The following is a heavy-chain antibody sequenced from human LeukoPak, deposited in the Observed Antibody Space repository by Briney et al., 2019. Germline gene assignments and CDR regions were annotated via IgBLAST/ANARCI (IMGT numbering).Heavy chain of an antibody. CDR3: ARGYSSSSYFDY. D-gene: IGHD6-6*01. CDR2: IIPIFGTT. Sequence: SVKVSCKASGGTFNSYATSWVRQAPGQGLEWMGGIIPIFGTTNYARKFRGRVTLTADKSTRTAYMELSSLRSEDTAVYYCARGYSSSSYFDYWGQGTLVTVSS. J-gene: IGHJ4*02. CDR1: GGTFNSYA. V-gene: IGHV1-69*06.